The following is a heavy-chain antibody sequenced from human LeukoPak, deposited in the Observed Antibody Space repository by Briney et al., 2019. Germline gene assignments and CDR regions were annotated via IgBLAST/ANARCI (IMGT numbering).Heavy chain of an antibody. CDR2: IKSDGST. CDR1: GFTFSSYC. D-gene: IGHD3-22*01. CDR3: ARAPSEIGGYYPEYFRQ. Sequence: GGSLRLSCAASGFTFSSYCMHWVRQAPGKGLVWVSRIKSDGSTNYADSVKGRFTISRDNAKNTVSPQMNSLRAEDTGVYYCARAPSEIGGYYPEYFRQWGQGTLVTVSS. V-gene: IGHV3-74*01. J-gene: IGHJ1*01.